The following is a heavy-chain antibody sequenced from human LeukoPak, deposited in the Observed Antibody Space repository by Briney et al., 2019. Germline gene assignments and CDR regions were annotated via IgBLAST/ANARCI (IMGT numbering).Heavy chain of an antibody. V-gene: IGHV3-23*01. CDR1: GFALTSYS. Sequence: PGGSLRLSCAVSGFALTSYSMSWVRQAPGKGLQWVSGIGGSGGRTYYADSVKGRFTISRDNSKNTLYLQMNSLRAEDTAVYYCAKDRRVVITHDAFDIWGQGTMVTVSS. CDR2: IGGSGGRT. CDR3: AKDRRVVITHDAFDI. D-gene: IGHD3-22*01. J-gene: IGHJ3*02.